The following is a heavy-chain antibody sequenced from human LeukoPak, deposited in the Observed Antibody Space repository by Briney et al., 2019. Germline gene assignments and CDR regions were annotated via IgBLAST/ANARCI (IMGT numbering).Heavy chain of an antibody. Sequence: ASVKVSCKTSGGTFNNSAISWVRQAPGQGLEWLGGIMPLFGTAGYAQKFQGRVTITKDESTRTVYLELTSLTSDDTTVYYCARDVHGDYGSGWFDPWGQGTLVSVSS. CDR2: IMPLFGTA. CDR1: GGTFNNSA. D-gene: IGHD4-17*01. CDR3: ARDVHGDYGSGWFDP. J-gene: IGHJ5*02. V-gene: IGHV1-69*05.